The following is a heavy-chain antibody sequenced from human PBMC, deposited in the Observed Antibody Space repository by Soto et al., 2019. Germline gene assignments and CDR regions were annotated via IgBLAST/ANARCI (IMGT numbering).Heavy chain of an antibody. D-gene: IGHD6-13*01. V-gene: IGHV3-23*01. CDR1: GFTFSSYA. CDR3: AKGPYAQQLSNWFDP. CDR2: ISGSGGST. J-gene: IGHJ5*02. Sequence: GGSLRLSCAASGFTFSSYAMSWVRQAPGKGLEWVSAISGSGGSTYYADSVKGRLTISRDNSKNTLYLQMNSLRAEDTAVYYCAKGPYAQQLSNWFDPWGQGTLVTVSS.